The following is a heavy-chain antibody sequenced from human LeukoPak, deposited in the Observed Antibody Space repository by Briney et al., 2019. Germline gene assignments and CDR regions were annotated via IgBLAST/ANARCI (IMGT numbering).Heavy chain of an antibody. CDR2: STSSYI. CDR3: ARALWSGPVYYGMDV. V-gene: IGHV3-21*06. D-gene: IGHD3-10*01. Sequence: STSSYIYYADSVKGRFTISRDNAKNSLYLQMNSLRAEDTAVYYCARALWSGPVYYGMDVWGQGTTVTVSS. J-gene: IGHJ6*02.